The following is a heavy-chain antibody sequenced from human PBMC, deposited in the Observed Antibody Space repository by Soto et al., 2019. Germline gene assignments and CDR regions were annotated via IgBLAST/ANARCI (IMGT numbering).Heavy chain of an antibody. J-gene: IGHJ3*02. Sequence: ASVKVSCKVSGYTLTELSMHWVRQAPGKGLEWMGGFDPEDGETIYAQKFQGRVTMTEDTSTDTAYMELSSLRSEDTAVYYCATVWRRARYPAFDIWTHLTMLIVSS. V-gene: IGHV1-24*01. CDR1: GYTLTELS. CDR3: ATVWRRARYPAFDI. D-gene: IGHD2-2*01. CDR2: FDPEDGET.